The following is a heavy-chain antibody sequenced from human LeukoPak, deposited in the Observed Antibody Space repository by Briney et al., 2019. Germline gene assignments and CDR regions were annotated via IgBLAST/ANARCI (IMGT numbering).Heavy chain of an antibody. CDR2: ISYDGSNK. CDR1: GFTFSNYG. CDR3: SKPQVGHIDY. J-gene: IGHJ4*02. V-gene: IGHV3-30*18. Sequence: GGSLRLSCAASGFTFSNYGMHWVRQAPGKGLEWLAVISYDGSNKYYADSVKGRFTISRDNSKNTLYLQMNSLRAEDTAVYYCSKPQVGHIDYLGQGTL.